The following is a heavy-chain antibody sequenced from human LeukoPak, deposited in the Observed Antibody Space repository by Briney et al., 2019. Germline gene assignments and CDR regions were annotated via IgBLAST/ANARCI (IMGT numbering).Heavy chain of an antibody. Sequence: GGSLRLSCVGSGFTFNDHYIDWVRQAPGKGLEWVGRSRNKAESYITEYAASVKGRFAISRDYSKNSVYLQMNSLKIDDTAVYYSTRESSIFWAVARIYMDVWGKGTTVTVSS. V-gene: IGHV3-72*01. CDR2: SRNKAESYIT. CDR3: TRESSIFWAVARIYMDV. CDR1: GFTFNDHY. D-gene: IGHD3-3*01. J-gene: IGHJ6*03.